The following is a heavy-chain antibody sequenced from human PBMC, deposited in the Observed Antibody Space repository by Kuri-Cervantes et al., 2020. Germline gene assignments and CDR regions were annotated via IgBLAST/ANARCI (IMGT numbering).Heavy chain of an antibody. V-gene: IGHV4-34*01. CDR1: GGSFSGYY. D-gene: IGHD4-17*01. J-gene: IGHJ3*02. Sequence: GSLRLSCAVYGGSFSGYYWSWIRQPPGKGLEWIGEINHSGSTNYNPSLKSRVTISVDTSKNQFSLKLSSVTAADTAVYYCARRTVTTAYDAFDIWGQGTMVTVSS. CDR3: ARRTVTTAYDAFDI. CDR2: INHSGST.